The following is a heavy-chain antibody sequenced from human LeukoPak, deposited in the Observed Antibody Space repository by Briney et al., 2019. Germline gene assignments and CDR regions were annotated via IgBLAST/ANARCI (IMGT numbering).Heavy chain of an antibody. CDR2: IYYSGST. CDR3: ARVPRPYDYVWGSPFDY. CDR1: GGSISSGDYY. J-gene: IGHJ4*02. D-gene: IGHD3-16*01. Sequence: SEALSLTCTVSGGSISSGDYYWSWIRQPPGKGLEWIGYIYYSGSTYYNPSLKSRVTISVDTSKNQFSLKLSSVTAADTAVYYFARVPRPYDYVWGSPFDYWGQGTLVTVSS. V-gene: IGHV4-30-4*01.